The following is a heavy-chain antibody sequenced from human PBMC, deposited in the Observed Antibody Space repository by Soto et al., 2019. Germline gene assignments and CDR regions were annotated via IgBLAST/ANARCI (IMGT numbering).Heavy chain of an antibody. J-gene: IGHJ6*03. Sequence: SETLSLTCTVSGGSISSYYWSWIRQPPGKGLEWIGYLYYSGSTNYNPSLKSRVTISVVMSKNQFSLKLSSVTAADTAVYYCASGPAYFYYMDVWGKGTTVTVSS. V-gene: IGHV4-59*01. CDR3: ASGPAYFYYMDV. CDR1: GGSISSYY. CDR2: LYYSGST.